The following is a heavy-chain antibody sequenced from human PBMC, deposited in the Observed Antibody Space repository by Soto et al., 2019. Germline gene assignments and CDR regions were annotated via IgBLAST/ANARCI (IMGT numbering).Heavy chain of an antibody. D-gene: IGHD1-26*01. CDR3: AREYSNSPEAFDI. J-gene: IGHJ4*02. CDR1: GGSVNSDYYY. Sequence: QVKLQESGPGLVKPSETLSLTCTVSGGSVNSDYYYWTWIRQPPGKGLEWIGYIYNSGRTNYNPSLTSRVAISMDTSRNQFSLKLTSVTAADTAVFYCAREYSNSPEAFDIWGQGSLVTVSS. CDR2: IYNSGRT. V-gene: IGHV4-61*01.